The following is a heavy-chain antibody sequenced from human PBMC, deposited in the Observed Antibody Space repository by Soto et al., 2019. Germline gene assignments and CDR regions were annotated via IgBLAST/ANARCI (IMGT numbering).Heavy chain of an antibody. D-gene: IGHD4-17*01. V-gene: IGHV4-31*03. CDR2: IYYSGST. CDR3: ARYETTVTTRGDFDY. Sequence: SETLSLTCTVSGGSISSGGYYWSWIRQHPGKGLEWIGYIYYSGSTYYNPSLKSRVTISVDTSKNQFSLKLSSVTAADTAVYYCARYETTVTTRGDFDYWGQGTLVTVSS. J-gene: IGHJ4*02. CDR1: GGSISSGGYY.